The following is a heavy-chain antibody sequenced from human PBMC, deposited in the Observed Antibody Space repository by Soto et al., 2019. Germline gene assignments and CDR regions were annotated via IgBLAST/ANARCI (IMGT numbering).Heavy chain of an antibody. D-gene: IGHD3-10*01. CDR3: ARLAMVRGVTYNPRYYYGMDV. V-gene: IGHV4-39*01. CDR1: GGSISSSSYY. J-gene: IGHJ6*02. CDR2: IYYSGST. Sequence: SETLSLTCTVSGGSISSSSYYWGWIRHPPGKGLEWIGSIYYSGSTYYNPSLKSRVTTSVDTSKNQFSLKLSSVTAADTAVYYCARLAMVRGVTYNPRYYYGMDVWGQGTTVTVSS.